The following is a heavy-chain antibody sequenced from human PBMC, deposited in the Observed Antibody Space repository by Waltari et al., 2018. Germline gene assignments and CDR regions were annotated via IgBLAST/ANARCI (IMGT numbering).Heavy chain of an antibody. V-gene: IGHV3-23*01. Sequence: EVQLLESGGGLVQPGESLTLSCAVSGFTFSRYAMSWVRQAPGKGVGWVLAIWGSGGSTIYVDSVKGRFTMSRDNSKNTLDLEINSLGAEDKAVYYFANGQWSGKYYFDYWGQGTLVNVSP. CDR2: IWGSGGST. CDR3: ANGQWSGKYYFDY. J-gene: IGHJ4*02. D-gene: IGHD6-19*01. CDR1: GFTFSRYA.